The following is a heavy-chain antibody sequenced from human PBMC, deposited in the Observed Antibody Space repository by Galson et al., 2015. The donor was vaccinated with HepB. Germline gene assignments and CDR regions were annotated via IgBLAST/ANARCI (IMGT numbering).Heavy chain of an antibody. D-gene: IGHD3-10*01. V-gene: IGHV3-49*03. J-gene: IGHJ5*02. CDR2: IRSKAYGGTT. Sequence: SLRLSCAASGFTFGDYAMSWFRQAPGKGLEWVGFIRSKAYGGTTEYAASVKGRFTISRDDSKSIAYLQMNSLKTEDTAVYYCTRAGPPPLWFGELVPADPWGQGTLVTVSS. CDR3: TRAGPPPLWFGELVPADP. CDR1: GFTFGDYA.